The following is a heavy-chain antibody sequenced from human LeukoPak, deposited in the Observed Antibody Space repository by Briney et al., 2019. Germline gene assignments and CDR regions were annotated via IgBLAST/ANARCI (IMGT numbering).Heavy chain of an antibody. D-gene: IGHD1-26*01. J-gene: IGHJ3*02. CDR2: IFHSGAT. CDR3: ARNNNFVGTTNNDAFDI. Sequence: SETLSLTCTVSGGSITDNYWSWIRQPPGKGLEWVSYIFHSGATKYNPPLKSRVTTSFDTSRKQFSLRLSSVTAADTAVYYCARNNNFVGTTNNDAFDIWGQGTMVTVS. CDR1: GGSITDNY. V-gene: IGHV4-59*01.